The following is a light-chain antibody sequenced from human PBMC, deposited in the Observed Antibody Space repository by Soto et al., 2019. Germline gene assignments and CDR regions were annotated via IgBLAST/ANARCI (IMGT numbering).Light chain of an antibody. CDR2: DAS. V-gene: IGKV3-15*01. CDR1: QNVSNS. CDR3: QQYGSWPLT. Sequence: EIVMTQSPATLSLSPGEGATLSCKASQNVSNSLAWYHQKPGQPPRLLIYDASTRATGISARFSGSGYGTEFTLTISSLESEDFAVYYCQQYGSWPLTFGGGTKVEIK. J-gene: IGKJ4*01.